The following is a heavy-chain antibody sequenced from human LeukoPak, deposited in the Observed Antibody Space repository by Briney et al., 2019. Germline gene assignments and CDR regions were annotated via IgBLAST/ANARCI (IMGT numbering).Heavy chain of an antibody. CDR2: ISYDGSNT. Sequence: PGGSLRLSCAASGFTFSSYAMHWVRQAPGKGLEWVALISYDGSNTYYADSVKGRFTISRDNSKNTLYLQMDSLRAEDTAVYYCARDHDYSNHDFDYWGQGTLVTVSS. J-gene: IGHJ4*02. V-gene: IGHV3-30*04. D-gene: IGHD4-11*01. CDR1: GFTFSSYA. CDR3: ARDHDYSNHDFDY.